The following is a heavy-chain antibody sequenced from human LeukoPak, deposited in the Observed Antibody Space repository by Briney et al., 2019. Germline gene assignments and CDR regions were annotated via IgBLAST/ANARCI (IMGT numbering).Heavy chain of an antibody. V-gene: IGHV4-59*11. CDR1: GGSISSHY. D-gene: IGHD5-18*01. Sequence: ASETLSLTCTVSGGSISSHYWSWIRQPPGKGLEWIGYIYYSGSTNYNPSLKSRVTISVDTSKNQFSLKLSSVTAADTAVCYCARGGYSYGFFNFDYWGQGTLVTVSS. J-gene: IGHJ4*02. CDR2: IYYSGST. CDR3: ARGGYSYGFFNFDY.